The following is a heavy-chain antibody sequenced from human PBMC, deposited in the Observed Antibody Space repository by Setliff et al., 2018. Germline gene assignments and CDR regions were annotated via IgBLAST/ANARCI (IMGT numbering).Heavy chain of an antibody. V-gene: IGHV3-48*03. D-gene: IGHD1-20*01. CDR3: ARVGMGPWLRYYYYMDV. J-gene: IGHJ6*03. CDR2: MASETTV. Sequence: GGSLRLSCVASGFSFNNYEMSWVRQAPGKGLEWVSKMASETTVQYADAVKGRFTISKDNTKNSLSLQMNNLRAAETAVYYCARVGMGPWLRYYYYMDVWGKGTTVTVSS. CDR1: GFSFNNYE.